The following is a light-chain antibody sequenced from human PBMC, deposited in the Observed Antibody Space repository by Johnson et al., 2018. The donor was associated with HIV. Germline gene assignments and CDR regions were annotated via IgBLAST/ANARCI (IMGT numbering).Light chain of an antibody. J-gene: IGLJ1*01. CDR3: ATWDSSLSGGV. V-gene: IGLV1-51*02. Sequence: QPVLTQPPSVSAAPGQRVNISCSGHSSNIENYFVSWYQQLPGAAPRLLIYEDYKRPSGIPDRFSGSKSGASATLGITGLQTGDEADYYCATWDSSLSGGVFGTGTKVTVL. CDR2: EDY. CDR1: SSNIENYF.